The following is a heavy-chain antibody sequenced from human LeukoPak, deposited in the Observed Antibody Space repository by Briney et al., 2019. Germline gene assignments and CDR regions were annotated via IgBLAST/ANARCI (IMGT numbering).Heavy chain of an antibody. V-gene: IGHV1-2*02. J-gene: IGHJ4*02. CDR3: ARVSRYCSSTSCYPSYDY. CDR2: INPNSGGT. CDR1: GYTFTGYY. Sequence: ASVKVSCKASGYTFTGYYMYWVRQAPGQGLEWMGWINPNSGGTNYAQKFQGRVTMTRDTSISTAYMELSRLRSDDTAVYYCARVSRYCSSTSCYPSYDYWGQGTLVTVSS. D-gene: IGHD2-2*01.